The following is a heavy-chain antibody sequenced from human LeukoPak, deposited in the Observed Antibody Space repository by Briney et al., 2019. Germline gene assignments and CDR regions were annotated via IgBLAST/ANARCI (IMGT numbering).Heavy chain of an antibody. CDR1: GYSISSGFY. Sequence: SETLSLTCTVSGYSISSGFYWGWIRQPPGKGLECIGSIYHSGSTYYNPSLKSRVTISVDTSKNQSSLNLSSVTAADTAMYYCARANVVVINLDYWGQGTLVTVSS. D-gene: IGHD3-22*01. CDR3: ARANVVVINLDY. CDR2: IYHSGST. J-gene: IGHJ4*02. V-gene: IGHV4-38-2*02.